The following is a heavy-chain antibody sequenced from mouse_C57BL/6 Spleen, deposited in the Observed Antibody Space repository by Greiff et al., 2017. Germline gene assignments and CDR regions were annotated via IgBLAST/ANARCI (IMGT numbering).Heavy chain of an antibody. V-gene: IGHV1-82*01. Sequence: VQLQQSGPELVKPGASVKISCKASGYAFSSSWMNWVKQRPGKGLEWIGRIYPGDGATNYNGKFKGKATLTADKSSSTAYMQLSSLTSEDSAVYFCARGNYYGYDEGFAYWGQGTLVTVSA. CDR2: IYPGDGAT. D-gene: IGHD2-2*01. CDR3: ARGNYYGYDEGFAY. J-gene: IGHJ3*01. CDR1: GYAFSSSW.